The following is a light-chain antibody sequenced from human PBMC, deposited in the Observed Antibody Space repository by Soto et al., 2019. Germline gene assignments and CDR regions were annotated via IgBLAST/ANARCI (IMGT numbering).Light chain of an antibody. J-gene: IGLJ3*02. CDR2: EVT. V-gene: IGLV2-8*01. CDR3: SSHADSYNWV. Sequence: QSVLTQPPSVSGSPGQSVTISCTGTSSDVGSYNRVSWYQQPPGTAPKLMIYEVTKRPSGVPDRFSGSKSGNTASLTVSGLQAEDEADYYCSSHADSYNWVFGGGTKLTVL. CDR1: SSDVGSYNR.